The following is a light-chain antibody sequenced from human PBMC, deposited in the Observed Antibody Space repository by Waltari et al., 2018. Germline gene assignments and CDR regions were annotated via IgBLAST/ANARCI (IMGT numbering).Light chain of an antibody. Sequence: EIVLTQSPGTLSLSPGERATLSCRATQSVSHNNLAWYQQKDGQAPRLLIYGASSGATGIPDRFSGSGSGTDFTLSISRLEPEDYGVYYCQQYAGSPITFGGGTKVEI. J-gene: IGKJ4*01. CDR2: GAS. CDR3: QQYAGSPIT. V-gene: IGKV3-20*01. CDR1: QSVSHNN.